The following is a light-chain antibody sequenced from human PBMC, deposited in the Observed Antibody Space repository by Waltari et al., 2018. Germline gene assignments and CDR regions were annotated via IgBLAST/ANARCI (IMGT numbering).Light chain of an antibody. J-gene: IGKJ5*01. CDR2: DAS. CDR1: QSVSSY. Sequence: EIVLTQSPATLSLSPGERATLSCRASQSVSSYLAWYQQKPGQAPRLLIYDASNRATGIPARFSGRGPGTDFTLTISSLEPEDFAVYYCQQRSNWHQITFGQGTRLEIK. V-gene: IGKV3D-11*02. CDR3: QQRSNWHQIT.